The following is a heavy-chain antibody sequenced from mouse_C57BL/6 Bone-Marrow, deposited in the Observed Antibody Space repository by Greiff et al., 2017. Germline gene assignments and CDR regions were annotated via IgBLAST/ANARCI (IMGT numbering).Heavy chain of an antibody. J-gene: IGHJ4*01. V-gene: IGHV1-7*01. D-gene: IGHD1-1*01. CDR3: ARRVYYGSSYGAMDY. Sequence: QVQLQQSGAELAKPGASVKLSCKASGYTFTSYWMHWVKQRPGQGLEWIGYINPSSGYTKYNQKFKDKATLTAAKSSSTAYMQLSSLTYEDSAVYYCARRVYYGSSYGAMDYWGQGTSGTVSS. CDR1: GYTFTSYW. CDR2: INPSSGYT.